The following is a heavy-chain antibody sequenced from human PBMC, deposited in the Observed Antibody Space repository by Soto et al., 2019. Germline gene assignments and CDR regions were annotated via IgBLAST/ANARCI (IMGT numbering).Heavy chain of an antibody. V-gene: IGHV3-73*01. D-gene: IGHD3-3*01. CDR2: IRSKANSYAT. CDR3: TRRRDFRSGYYHAFDI. CDR1: GFTFSGSA. J-gene: IGHJ3*02. Sequence: GGSLRLSCAASGFTFSGSAMHWVRQAYGKGQEWVGRIRSKANSYATAYAASVKGRFTISRDDSKNTAYLQMNSLKTEDTAVYYCTRRRDFRSGYYHAFDIWGQGTMVTVSS.